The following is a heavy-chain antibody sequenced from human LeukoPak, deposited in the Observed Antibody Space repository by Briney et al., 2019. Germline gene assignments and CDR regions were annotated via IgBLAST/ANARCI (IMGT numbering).Heavy chain of an antibody. CDR1: GYIFTNYY. Sequence: ASVKVSCNASGYIFTNYYMHWVRQAPGQGLEWMGWINPRSGGTNFAQKFQGRVTMTRDTSISAAYMELSGLRSDDTAVYYCARHVSSSGEDSWGQGTLVTVSS. CDR2: INPRSGGT. CDR3: ARHVSSSGEDS. J-gene: IGHJ4*02. V-gene: IGHV1-2*02. D-gene: IGHD2-21*01.